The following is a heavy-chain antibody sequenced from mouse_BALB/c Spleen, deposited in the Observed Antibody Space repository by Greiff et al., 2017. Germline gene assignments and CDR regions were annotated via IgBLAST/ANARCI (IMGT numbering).Heavy chain of an antibody. D-gene: IGHD2-1*01. J-gene: IGHJ2*01. CDR1: GYTFTSCW. Sequence: QVQLQQSGAELAKPGASVKMSCKASGYTFTSCWMHWVKQRPGQGLEWIGYINPSTGYTEYNQKFKDKATLTADKSSSTAYMQLSSLTSEDSAVYYCARSGNSDYWGQGTTLTVSS. CDR2: INPSTGYT. V-gene: IGHV1-7*01. CDR3: ARSGNSDY.